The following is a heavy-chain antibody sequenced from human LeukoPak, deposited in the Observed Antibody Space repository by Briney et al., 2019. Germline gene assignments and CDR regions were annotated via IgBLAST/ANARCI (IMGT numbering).Heavy chain of an antibody. D-gene: IGHD1-26*01. CDR3: ARDLSGSYSPYYFDY. J-gene: IGHJ4*02. CDR1: GFTFSSYS. CDR2: ISSSTTTI. Sequence: PGGSLRLSCAASGFTFSSYSMSWVRQAPGKGLEWVSYISSSTTTIYYADSVKGRFTISRDNAKTSLYLQMNSLRAEDTAVYYCARDLSGSYSPYYFDYWGQGTLVTVSS. V-gene: IGHV3-48*04.